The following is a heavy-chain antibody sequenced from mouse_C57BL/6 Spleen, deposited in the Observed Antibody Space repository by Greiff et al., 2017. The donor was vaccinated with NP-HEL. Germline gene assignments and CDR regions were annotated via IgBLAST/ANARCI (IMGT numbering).Heavy chain of an antibody. Sequence: EVKLMESGGGLVQPGGSLSLSCAASGFTFTDYYMSWVRQPPGKALEWLGFIRNKANGYTTEYSASVKGRFTISRDNSQSILYLQMNALRAEDSATYYCARYEGLMGDAMDYWGQGTSVTVSS. CDR2: IRNKANGYTT. CDR3: ARYEGLMGDAMDY. J-gene: IGHJ4*01. V-gene: IGHV7-3*01. CDR1: GFTFTDYY.